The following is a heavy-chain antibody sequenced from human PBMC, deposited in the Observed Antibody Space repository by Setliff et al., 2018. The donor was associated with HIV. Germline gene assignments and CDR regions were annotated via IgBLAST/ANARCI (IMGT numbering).Heavy chain of an antibody. CDR2: IYYNGNT. J-gene: IGHJ5*02. D-gene: IGHD1-26*01. V-gene: IGHV4-39*07. CDR3: ARSTVGAGASFP. CDR1: GGSISSCGYY. Sequence: SETLSLTCTVSGGSISSCGYYWGWIRQPPGKGLEWVGSIYYNGNTLYNQSLQSRVTISLDTSKNQFSLRLTSLTAADTATYYCARSTVGAGASFPWGRGILVTVSS.